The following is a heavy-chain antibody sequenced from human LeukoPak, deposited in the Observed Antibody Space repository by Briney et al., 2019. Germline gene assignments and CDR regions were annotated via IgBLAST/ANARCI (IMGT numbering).Heavy chain of an antibody. CDR3: AREADCSGGSCYLFDY. CDR2: MNPNSGNT. CDR1: GYTFTSYD. V-gene: IGHV1-8*03. D-gene: IGHD2-15*01. J-gene: IGHJ4*02. Sequence: ASVKVSCKASGYTFTSYDINWVRQATGQGLEWMGWMNPNSGNTGYAQKFQGRVTITRNTSISTAYMELSSLRSEDTAVYYCAREADCSGGSCYLFDYWGQGTLVTVSS.